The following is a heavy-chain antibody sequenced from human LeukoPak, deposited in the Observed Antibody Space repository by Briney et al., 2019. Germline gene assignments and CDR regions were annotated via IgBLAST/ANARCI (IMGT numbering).Heavy chain of an antibody. Sequence: SETLSLTCAVYGESFSGYYWSWFRQPPGKGLEWIGEIIHRGSRNYNPSLKSRVTISVDTSKNQFSLKLSSVTAADTAVYYCAKSNGYGLVDIWGQGTMVTVSS. V-gene: IGHV4-34*12. CDR3: AKSNGYGLVDI. D-gene: IGHD3-10*01. CDR2: IIHRGSR. J-gene: IGHJ3*02. CDR1: GESFSGYY.